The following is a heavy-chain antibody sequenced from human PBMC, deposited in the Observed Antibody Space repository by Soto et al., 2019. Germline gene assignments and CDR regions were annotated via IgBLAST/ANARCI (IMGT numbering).Heavy chain of an antibody. V-gene: IGHV3-23*01. D-gene: IGHD3-10*01. J-gene: IGHJ4*02. Sequence: GVLRLSSAPFGFTFSGYAVRCIRQTPRKGLEWVSGFSTGGDGGTTYYIESVKGRFTISRDNSKNMLFLQMSSLRGEDTAIYYCAKKVNSGSGSQYFDFWGQGILVTVSS. CDR2: FSTGGDGGTT. CDR1: GFTFSGYA. CDR3: AKKVNSGSGSQYFDF.